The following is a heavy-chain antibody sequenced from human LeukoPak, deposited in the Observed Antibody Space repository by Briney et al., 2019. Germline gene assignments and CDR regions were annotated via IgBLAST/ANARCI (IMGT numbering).Heavy chain of an antibody. D-gene: IGHD5-18*01. CDR2: IYTSGST. CDR1: GGSISSGSYY. V-gene: IGHV4-61*02. J-gene: IGHJ1*01. CDR3: AREPLETADFQH. Sequence: PSETLSLTCTVSGGSISSGSYYWSWIRQPAGKGLEWIGRIYTSGSTNYNPSLKSRVTISVDTSKNQFSLKLSSVTAADTAVYYCAREPLETADFQHWGQGTLVTVSS.